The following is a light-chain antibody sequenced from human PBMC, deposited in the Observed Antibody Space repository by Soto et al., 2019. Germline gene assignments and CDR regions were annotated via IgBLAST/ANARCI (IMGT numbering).Light chain of an antibody. CDR3: CSYAGPTYNV. CDR2: EGS. CDR1: SSDVGNYNL. Sequence: QPASVSGSPGQSITISCTGTSSDVGNYNLVSWYQHHPGKAPKLMIYEGSRRPSGVSNRFSGSKSGNTATLTISGLQAEDEADYYCCSYAGPTYNVFGTGTKVTVL. J-gene: IGLJ1*01. V-gene: IGLV2-23*01.